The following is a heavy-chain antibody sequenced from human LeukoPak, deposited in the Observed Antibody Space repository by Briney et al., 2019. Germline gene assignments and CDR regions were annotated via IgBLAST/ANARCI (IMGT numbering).Heavy chain of an antibody. V-gene: IGHV3-7*02. CDR1: GFTFSCYW. CDR2: IKQDGSEK. J-gene: IGHJ4*02. Sequence: GSLRLSCAASGFTFSCYWMNWVPQAPGKGLEWVANIKQDGSEKYYVDSVKGRFTISRDNAKNSLYLQMNSLRAEDTAVYYCARARGPTDYWGQGTLVTVSS. CDR3: ARARGPTDY.